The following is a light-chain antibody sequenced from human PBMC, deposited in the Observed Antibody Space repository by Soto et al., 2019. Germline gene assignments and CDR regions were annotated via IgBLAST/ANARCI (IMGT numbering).Light chain of an antibody. V-gene: IGKV3-20*01. J-gene: IGKJ1*01. CDR2: GAS. CDR3: QQYVSSVT. Sequence: DIVLTQSPGSLSLSPGERATLSCRASQSVDSSFFAWYQQKPGQAPRLLIYGASNRATGTPDRFSGSGSGTDFTLTITRLEPEDFAVYYCQQYVSSVTFGQGTKVEIK. CDR1: QSVDSSF.